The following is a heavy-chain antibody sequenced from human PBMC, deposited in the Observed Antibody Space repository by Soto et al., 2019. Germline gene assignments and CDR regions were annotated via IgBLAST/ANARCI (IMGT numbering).Heavy chain of an antibody. CDR2: IYYSGST. J-gene: IGHJ4*02. CDR3: ARLFAPIATDY. Sequence: SETLSLTCTVSGGSISSSSYYWGWIRQPPGKGLEWIGSIYYSGSTYYNPSLKSRVTISVDTSKNQFSLKLSSVTAADTAVYYCARLFAPIATDYWGQGTLVTVSS. V-gene: IGHV4-39*01. CDR1: GGSISSSSYY. D-gene: IGHD6-13*01.